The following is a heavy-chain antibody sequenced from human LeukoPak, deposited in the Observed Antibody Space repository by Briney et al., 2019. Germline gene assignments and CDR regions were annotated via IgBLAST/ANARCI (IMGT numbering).Heavy chain of an antibody. Sequence: SETLSLTCTVSGGSVSSGSYYWSWIRQPPGKGLEWIGYIYYSGSTNYNPSLRSRVTISVDTSKNQFSLKLSSVTAADTAVYYCARGPAFDPWGQGTLVTVSS. CDR2: IYYSGST. J-gene: IGHJ5*02. V-gene: IGHV4-61*01. CDR3: ARGPAFDP. CDR1: GGSVSSGSYY.